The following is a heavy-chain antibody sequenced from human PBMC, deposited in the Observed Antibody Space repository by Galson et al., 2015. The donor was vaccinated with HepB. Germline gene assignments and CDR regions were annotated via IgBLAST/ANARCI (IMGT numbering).Heavy chain of an antibody. Sequence: SLRLSCAASGFTFSSYAMHWVRQAPGKGLEWVAVISYDGSNKYYADSVKGRFTISRDNSKNTLYLQMNSLRAEDTAVYYCARDLHYLPLMAGRGGCDYWGQGTLVTVSS. D-gene: IGHD2-8*01. CDR1: GFTFSSYA. CDR3: ARDLHYLPLMAGRGGCDY. J-gene: IGHJ4*02. V-gene: IGHV3-30-3*01. CDR2: ISYDGSNK.